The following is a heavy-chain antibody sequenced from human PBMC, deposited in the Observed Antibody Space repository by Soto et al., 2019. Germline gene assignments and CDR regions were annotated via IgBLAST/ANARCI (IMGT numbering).Heavy chain of an antibody. CDR1: GFTFSSYA. D-gene: IGHD3-3*01. J-gene: IGHJ6*02. CDR3: ARDRVWSIFGVVIHYYYGMDV. Sequence: GSLRLSCAASGFTFSSYAMHWVRQAPGKGLEWVAVISYDGSNKYYADSVKGRFTISRDNSKNTLYLQMNSLRAEDTAVYYCARDRVWSIFGVVIHYYYGMDVWGQGTTVTVSS. CDR2: ISYDGSNK. V-gene: IGHV3-30-3*01.